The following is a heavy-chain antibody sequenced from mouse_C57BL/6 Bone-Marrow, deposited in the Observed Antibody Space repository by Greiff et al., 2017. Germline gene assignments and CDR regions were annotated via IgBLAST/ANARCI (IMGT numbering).Heavy chain of an antibody. CDR1: GFTFSDYY. D-gene: IGHD1-1*01. V-gene: IGHV5-12*01. J-gene: IGHJ3*01. CDR2: ISNGGGST. CDR3: ARRRGGSGGFAY. Sequence: EVQGVESGGGLVQPGGSLKLSCAASGFTFSDYYMYWVRQTPEKRLEWVAYISNGGGSTYYPDTVKGRFTISRDNAKNTLYLQMSRLKSEDTAMYYCARRRGGSGGFAYWGQGTLVTVSA.